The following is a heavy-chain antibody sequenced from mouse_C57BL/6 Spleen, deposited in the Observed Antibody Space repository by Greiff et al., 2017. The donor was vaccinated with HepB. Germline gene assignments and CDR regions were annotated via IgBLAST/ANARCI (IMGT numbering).Heavy chain of an antibody. Sequence: EVKLMESGPELVKPGASVKISCKASGYSFTDYNMNWVKQSNGKSLEWIGVINPNYGTTSYNQKFKGKATLTVDQSSSTAYMQLNSLTSEDSAVYYCARHYYGNYPFAYWGQGTLVTVSA. CDR1: GYSFTDYN. CDR3: ARHYYGNYPFAY. CDR2: INPNYGTT. V-gene: IGHV1-39*01. J-gene: IGHJ3*01. D-gene: IGHD2-1*01.